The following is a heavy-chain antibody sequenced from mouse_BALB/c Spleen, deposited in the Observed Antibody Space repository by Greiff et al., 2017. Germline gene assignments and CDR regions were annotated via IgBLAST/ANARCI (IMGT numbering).Heavy chain of an antibody. CDR2: INPNNGGT. CDR1: GYTFTDYN. CDR3: ASEGSPHGRFAY. D-gene: IGHD1-2*01. J-gene: IGHJ3*01. V-gene: IGHV1-18*01. Sequence: VQLQQSGPELVKPGASVKMSCKASGYTFTDYNMDWVKQSHGKSLEWIGDINPNNGGTIYNQKFKGKATLTVDKSSSTAYMELRSLTSEDTAVYYCASEGSPHGRFAYWGQGTLVTVSA.